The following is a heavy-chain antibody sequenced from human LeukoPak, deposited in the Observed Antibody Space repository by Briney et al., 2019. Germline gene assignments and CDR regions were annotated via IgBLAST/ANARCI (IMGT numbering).Heavy chain of an antibody. J-gene: IGHJ5*02. CDR2: IYYSGST. Sequence: SETLSLTCTVSGGSISSYYWSWIRQPPGKGLEWIGYIYYSGSTNYNPSLKSRVTISVDTFKNQFSLKLSSVTAADTAVYYCARRALGFVFDPWGQGTLVTVSS. CDR1: GGSISSYY. CDR3: ARRALGFVFDP. D-gene: IGHD7-27*01. V-gene: IGHV4-59*01.